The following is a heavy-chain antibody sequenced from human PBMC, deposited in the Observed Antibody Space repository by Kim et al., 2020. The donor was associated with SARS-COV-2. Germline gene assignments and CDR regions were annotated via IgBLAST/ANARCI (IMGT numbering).Heavy chain of an antibody. CDR3: ARDRLYPVAGTGGYYYYGMDV. J-gene: IGHJ6*02. Sequence: GGSLRLSCAASGFTVSSNYMSWVRQAPGKGLEWVSVIYSGGSTYYADPVKGRFTISRHNSKNTLYLQMNSLRAEDTAVYYCARDRLYPVAGTGGYYYYGMDVWGQVTTVTVSS. CDR2: IYSGGST. D-gene: IGHD6-19*01. V-gene: IGHV3-53*04. CDR1: GFTVSSNY.